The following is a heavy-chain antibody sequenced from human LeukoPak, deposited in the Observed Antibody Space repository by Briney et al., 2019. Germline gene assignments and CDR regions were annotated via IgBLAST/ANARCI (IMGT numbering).Heavy chain of an antibody. V-gene: IGHV1-8*03. CDR1: GYTFSSYD. D-gene: IGHD4-17*01. J-gene: IGHJ3*02. CDR3: ARVGDDGAFDI. Sequence: AAPVKVSCKASGYTFSSYDINWVRQAAGQGLEWMGWMNPNSGDRGYAQKFQGRVTITRNTSISTAYMELSSLRSEDTAVYYCARVGDDGAFDIWGQGTMVTVSS. CDR2: MNPNSGDR.